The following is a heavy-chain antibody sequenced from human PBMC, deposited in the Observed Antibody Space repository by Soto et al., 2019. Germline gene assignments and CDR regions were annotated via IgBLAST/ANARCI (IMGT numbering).Heavy chain of an antibody. V-gene: IGHV3-33*01. CDR3: ARDAKGALRAFDI. CDR1: GFTFSSYG. CDR2: IWYDGSNK. J-gene: IGHJ3*02. Sequence: QVQLVESGGGVVQPGRSLRLSCAASGFTFSSYGMHWVRQAPGKGLEWVAVIWYDGSNKYYADSVKGGFTISRDNSKNKLYQQMNSLRAENTVVYYCARDAKGALRAFDIWGQGTMVTVSS. D-gene: IGHD1-26*01.